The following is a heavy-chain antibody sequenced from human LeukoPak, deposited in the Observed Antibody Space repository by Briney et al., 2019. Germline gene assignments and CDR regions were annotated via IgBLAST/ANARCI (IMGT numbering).Heavy chain of an antibody. CDR1: GGSISSYY. J-gene: IGHJ5*02. Sequence: SETLSLTCTVSGGSISSYYWSWIRQPPGKGLEWIGYIYYSGSTNYNPSLKSRVTISVDTSKNQFSLKLSSVTAADTAMYYCARAGRGYSGYDSWFDPWGQGTLVTVSS. V-gene: IGHV4-59*08. CDR2: IYYSGST. CDR3: ARAGRGYSGYDSWFDP. D-gene: IGHD5-12*01.